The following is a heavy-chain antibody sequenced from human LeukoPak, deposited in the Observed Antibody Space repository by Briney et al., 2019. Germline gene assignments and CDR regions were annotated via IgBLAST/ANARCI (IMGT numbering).Heavy chain of an antibody. CDR2: INHSGST. CDR3: ARLRSAARLDY. D-gene: IGHD6-6*01. Sequence: SETLSLTCAVYGGSFSYYYWSWIRQPPGKGLEWIGEINHSGSTNYNPSLKSRVSISVDTSKKQFSLKLSSVTAADTAVYYCARLRSAARLDYWGQGTLVTVSS. J-gene: IGHJ4*02. V-gene: IGHV4-34*01. CDR1: GGSFSYYY.